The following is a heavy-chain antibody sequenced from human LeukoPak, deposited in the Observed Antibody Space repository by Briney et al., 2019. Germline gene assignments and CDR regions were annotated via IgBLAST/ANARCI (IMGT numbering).Heavy chain of an antibody. Sequence: ASVKVSCKASGYTFTAYYMHWLRQAPGQGREWMGWINLNSGGTNYAQTYQGRVTMTRDTSISTAYMELSRLRSDDTGVYYCARGDKWELLYYFDYWGQGTLVTVSS. D-gene: IGHD1-26*01. CDR1: GYTFTAYY. CDR3: ARGDKWELLYYFDY. CDR2: INLNSGGT. J-gene: IGHJ4*02. V-gene: IGHV1-2*02.